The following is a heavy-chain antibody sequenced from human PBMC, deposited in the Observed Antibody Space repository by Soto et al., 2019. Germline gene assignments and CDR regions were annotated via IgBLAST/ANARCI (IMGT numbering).Heavy chain of an antibody. CDR2: IYSGGST. CDR1: GFTVSSNY. J-gene: IGHJ4*01. D-gene: IGHD6-19*01. V-gene: IGHV3-53*02. Sequence: EVQLVETGGGLIQPGGSLRLSCAASGFTVSSNYMSWVRQAPGKGLEWVSVIYSGGSTYYADSVKGRFTISRDNSKNTLYLQMNSLRAEDTAVYYCARDPHGVSSGWSLWGQEPWSPSPQ. CDR3: ARDPHGVSSGWSL.